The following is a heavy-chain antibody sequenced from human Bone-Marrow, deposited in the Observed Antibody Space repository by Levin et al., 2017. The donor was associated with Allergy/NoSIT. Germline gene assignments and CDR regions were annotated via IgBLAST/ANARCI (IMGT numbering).Heavy chain of an antibody. CDR3: ATFDYSSYGYYFDY. CDR1: GFNFHAYG. CDR2: IRGSDDST. J-gene: IGHJ4*02. D-gene: IGHD4-11*01. V-gene: IGHV3-23*01. Sequence: GGSLRLSCAVSGFNFHAYGMTWVRQAPGKGLEWVSTIRGSDDSTYYRDSVKGRFIVSRDSSEDTLYLDMRSLRAEDTALYYCATFDYSSYGYYFDYWGQGSPVTVSS.